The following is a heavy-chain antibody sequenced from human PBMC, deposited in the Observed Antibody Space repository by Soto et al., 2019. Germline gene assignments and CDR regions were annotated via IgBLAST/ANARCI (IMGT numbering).Heavy chain of an antibody. D-gene: IGHD5-12*01. V-gene: IGHV3-23*01. Sequence: PGGSLRLSCAASGFTFSSYAMSWVRQAPGKGLEWVSAISGSGGSTYYADSVKGRFTISRDNSKNTLYLQMNSLGAEDTAVYYCVKFFPAEGVWLPNFDYWGQGTLVTSPQ. CDR3: VKFFPAEGVWLPNFDY. CDR1: GFTFSSYA. CDR2: ISGSGGST. J-gene: IGHJ4*02.